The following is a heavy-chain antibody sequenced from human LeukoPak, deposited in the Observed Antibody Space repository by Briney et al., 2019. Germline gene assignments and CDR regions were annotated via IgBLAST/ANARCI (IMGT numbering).Heavy chain of an antibody. CDR3: ARGWARYQLPGRNWFDP. V-gene: IGHV4-39*07. D-gene: IGHD2-2*01. CDR2: IYYSGST. Sequence: PSETLSLTCTVSGGSISSSSYYWGWIRQPPGKGLEWIGSIYYSGSTYYNPSLKSRVTISVDTSKNQFSLKLSSVTAADTAVYYCARGWARYQLPGRNWFDPWGQGTLVTVSS. CDR1: GGSISSSSYY. J-gene: IGHJ5*02.